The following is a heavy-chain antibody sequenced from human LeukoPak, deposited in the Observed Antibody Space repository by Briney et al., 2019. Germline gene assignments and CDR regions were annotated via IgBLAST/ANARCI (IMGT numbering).Heavy chain of an antibody. V-gene: IGHV1-18*01. D-gene: IGHD6-6*01. CDR1: GDTFNSYA. CDR3: ARIQSRIIAARPGNPAFDY. CDR2: ISTYNDNT. J-gene: IGHJ4*02. Sequence: ASVKVSCKASGDTFNSYAFSWVRQAPGQGLEWMGWISTYNDNTHYAQKLQGRVTMTTDTSTSTVYMELKSLRSDDTAVYYCARIQSRIIAARPGNPAFDYWGRGTLVTVSS.